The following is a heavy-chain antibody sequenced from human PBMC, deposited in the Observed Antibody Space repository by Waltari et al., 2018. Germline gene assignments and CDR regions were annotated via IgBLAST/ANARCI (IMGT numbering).Heavy chain of an antibody. CDR2: INHSGST. D-gene: IGHD2-2*01. Sequence: QVQLQQWGAGLLKPSETLSLTCAVYGGSFSGYYWRWIRPLPGQGLEWIGEINHSGSTNYNPSLKSRVTISVDTSKNQFSLKLSSVTAADTAVYYCARVRVVPAAFYYYYYGMDVWGQGTTVTVSS. CDR3: ARVRVVPAAFYYYYYGMDV. CDR1: GGSFSGYY. J-gene: IGHJ6*02. V-gene: IGHV4-34*01.